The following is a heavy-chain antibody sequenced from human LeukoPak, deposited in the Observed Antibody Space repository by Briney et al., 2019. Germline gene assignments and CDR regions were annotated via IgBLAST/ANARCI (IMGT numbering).Heavy chain of an antibody. V-gene: IGHV1-18*01. CDR1: GYTFTSYG. J-gene: IGHJ4*02. CDR2: ISAYNGNT. D-gene: IGHD3-9*01. CDR3: ARGGWDYDILTGYYIVGYFDY. Sequence: ASVKVSCKASGYTFTSYGIIWVRQAPGQGLEWMGWISAYNGNTNYVQKLQGRVTMTTDTSTSTAYMELRSLRSDDTAVYYCARGGWDYDILTGYYIVGYFDYWGQGTLVTVSS.